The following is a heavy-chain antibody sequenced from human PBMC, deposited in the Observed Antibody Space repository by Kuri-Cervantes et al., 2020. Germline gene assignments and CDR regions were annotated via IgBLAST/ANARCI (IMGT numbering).Heavy chain of an antibody. CDR3: AKDGVIPAETGYCTGGVCYFTDAFDI. V-gene: IGHV1-3*01. J-gene: IGHJ3*02. CDR1: GYTFTSYA. CDR2: INAGNGNT. D-gene: IGHD2-8*02. Sequence: ASVKVSCKASGYTFTSYAMHWVRQAPGQRLEWMGWINAGNGNTKYSQKFQGRVTITADESTSTAYMKLSSLRSEDTAVYYCAKDGVIPAETGYCTGGVCYFTDAFDIWGQGTMVTVSS.